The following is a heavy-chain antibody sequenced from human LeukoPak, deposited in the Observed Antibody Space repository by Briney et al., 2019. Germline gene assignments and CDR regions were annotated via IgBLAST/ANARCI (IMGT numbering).Heavy chain of an antibody. J-gene: IGHJ4*02. CDR3: ARDPHLEYGDFDY. D-gene: IGHD4-17*01. V-gene: IGHV1-46*01. Sequence: GASEKVSCKASGYTFTGYYMHWVRQAPGQGLEWMGIINPSGGSTSYAQKFQGRVTMTRDTSTSTVYMELSSLRSEDTAVYYCARDPHLEYGDFDYWGQGTLVTVSS. CDR1: GYTFTGYY. CDR2: INPSGGST.